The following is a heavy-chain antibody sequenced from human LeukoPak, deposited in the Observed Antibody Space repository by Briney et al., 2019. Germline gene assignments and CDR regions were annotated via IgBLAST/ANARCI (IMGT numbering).Heavy chain of an antibody. CDR1: GFTFNSYA. CDR2: ISYDGTKK. J-gene: IGHJ2*01. CDR3: ARSPYLGSGYFDL. Sequence: GGSLRLACAASGFTFNSYAMHWVRQAPGKGLERVALISYDGTKKYFAGSVKGRFTISRDNSMKTLDLQMNTLSADDTAIYYCARSPYLGSGYFDLWGRGTLVTVSS. D-gene: IGHD1-26*01. V-gene: IGHV3-30*01.